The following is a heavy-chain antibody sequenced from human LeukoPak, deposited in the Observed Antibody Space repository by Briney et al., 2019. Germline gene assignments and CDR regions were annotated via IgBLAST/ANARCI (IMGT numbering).Heavy chain of an antibody. Sequence: SETLSLTCAVYGGSFSGYYWSWIRQPPGKGLEWIGEINHSGSTNYNPSLKSRVTISVDTSKNQSSLKLSSVTAADTAVYYCARGAGLRWNYYYYYMDVWGKGTTVTVSS. V-gene: IGHV4-34*01. CDR2: INHSGST. J-gene: IGHJ6*03. CDR1: GGSFSGYY. CDR3: ARGAGLRWNYYYYYMDV. D-gene: IGHD4-23*01.